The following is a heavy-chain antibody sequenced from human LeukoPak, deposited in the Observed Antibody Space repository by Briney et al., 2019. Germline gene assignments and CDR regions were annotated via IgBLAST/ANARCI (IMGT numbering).Heavy chain of an antibody. CDR2: IYSGGST. CDR3: ARIGYYGSGSYPRDNWFDP. CDR1: GFTVSSNY. D-gene: IGHD3-10*01. V-gene: IGHV3-53*01. Sequence: PGGSLRLSCAASGFTVSSNYMSWVRQAPGKGLEWVSVIYSGGSTYYADSVKGRFTISRDNSKNTLYLQMNSLRAEDTAVYYCARIGYYGSGSYPRDNWFDPWGQGTLVTVSS. J-gene: IGHJ5*02.